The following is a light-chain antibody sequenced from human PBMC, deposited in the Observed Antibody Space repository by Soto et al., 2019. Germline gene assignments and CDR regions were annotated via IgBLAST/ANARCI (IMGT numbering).Light chain of an antibody. CDR1: GSNIGSHT. Sequence: QSVLTQPPSASGTPGQRVTISCSGSGSNIGSHTVNWYQQLPGTAPKLLVYSTNQRPSGVPDRFSGSKSGTSASLAISGLQSEDEADYYCASWDDSLNGFYVFGTGTKVTVL. CDR3: ASWDDSLNGFYV. V-gene: IGLV1-44*01. J-gene: IGLJ1*01. CDR2: STN.